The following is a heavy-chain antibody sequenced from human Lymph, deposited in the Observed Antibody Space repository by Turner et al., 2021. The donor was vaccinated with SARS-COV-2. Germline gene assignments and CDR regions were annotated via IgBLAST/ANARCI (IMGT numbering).Heavy chain of an antibody. CDR3: ARVKGYNGYDLRYYYGMDV. V-gene: IGHV3-33*01. D-gene: IGHD5-12*01. CDR2: IWYDGSNK. CDR1: GFTFSSYG. J-gene: IGHJ6*02. Sequence: QVQWVESGGVVVQPGRSLRLPCAASGFTFSSYGMHWVRQAPGKGLEWVAVIWYDGSNKYYADSVKGRFTISRDNSKNTLYLQMNSLRAEDTAVYYCARVKGYNGYDLRYYYGMDVWGQGTTVTVSS.